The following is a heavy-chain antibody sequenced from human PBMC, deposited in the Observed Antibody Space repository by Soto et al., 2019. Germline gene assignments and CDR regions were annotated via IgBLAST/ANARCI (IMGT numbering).Heavy chain of an antibody. V-gene: IGHV3-23*01. CDR3: AKLIKLQSFDWIDY. Sequence: GGSLRLSCAASGFTFSNYAMNWVRQAPGKGLEGVSIISGSGGSIYYADSVKGRFTISRDNTKNTLYLQMNSLRAENTAVYYCAKLIKLQSFDWIDYWGQGTLVTVSS. CDR2: ISGSGGSI. J-gene: IGHJ4*02. CDR1: GFTFSNYA. D-gene: IGHD3-9*01.